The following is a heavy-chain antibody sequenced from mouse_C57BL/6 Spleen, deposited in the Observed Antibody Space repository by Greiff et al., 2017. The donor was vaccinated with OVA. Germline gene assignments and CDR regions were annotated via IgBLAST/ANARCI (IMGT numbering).Heavy chain of an antibody. D-gene: IGHD2-2*01. CDR3: ARHEERNGYGWYFDV. V-gene: IGHV1-62-2*01. Sequence: VQGVESGAELVKPGASVKLSCKASGYTFTEYTIHWVKQRSGQGLEWIGWFYPGSGSIKYNEKFKDKATLTADKSSSTVYMELSRLTSEDSAVYFCARHEERNGYGWYFDVWGTGTTVTVSS. CDR1: GYTFTEYT. CDR2: FYPGSGSI. J-gene: IGHJ1*03.